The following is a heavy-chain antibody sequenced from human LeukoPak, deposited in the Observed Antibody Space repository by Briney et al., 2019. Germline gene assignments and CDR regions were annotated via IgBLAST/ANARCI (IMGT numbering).Heavy chain of an antibody. D-gene: IGHD1-26*01. Sequence: GGSLRLSCAASGFTFSNYWMHWVRQAPGKGLVWVSRINSDGSTTNYADSVMGRITVSRDNAKNTVYLQMNSLRAEETAVYYCVRELRESDFWGKGSLVTVSS. CDR3: VRELRESDF. V-gene: IGHV3-74*01. CDR1: GFTFSNYW. J-gene: IGHJ4*02. CDR2: INSDGSTT.